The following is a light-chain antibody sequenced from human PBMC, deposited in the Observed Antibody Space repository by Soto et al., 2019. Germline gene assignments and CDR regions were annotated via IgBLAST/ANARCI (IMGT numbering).Light chain of an antibody. CDR3: QPSFRPLST. J-gene: IGKJ1*01. V-gene: IGKV1-39*01. CDR2: AAS. CDR1: QSISNY. Sequence: DIQMTQSPSSLSASVGDRVTITCRASQSISNYLNWYQQKPGKAPKLLIYAASSMQSGVPSRFRGRGSETDSTLPISTLQPDYSSTYYCQPSFRPLSTFGQGPKV.